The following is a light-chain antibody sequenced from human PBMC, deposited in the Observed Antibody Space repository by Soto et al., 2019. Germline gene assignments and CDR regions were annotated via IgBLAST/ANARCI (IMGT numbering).Light chain of an antibody. J-gene: IGLJ1*01. CDR2: DNS. Sequence: QSVLTQPPSVSGAPGQRVTISCTGSSSNIGAGYDVHWYQRLPGTAPKRLIYDNSNRPSGVPDRVSGSKSGTSASLAITGLQAEAEADYSCQSYDTSLGGSWVFGTGTKVTVL. CDR3: QSYDTSLGGSWV. V-gene: IGLV1-40*01. CDR1: SSNIGAGYD.